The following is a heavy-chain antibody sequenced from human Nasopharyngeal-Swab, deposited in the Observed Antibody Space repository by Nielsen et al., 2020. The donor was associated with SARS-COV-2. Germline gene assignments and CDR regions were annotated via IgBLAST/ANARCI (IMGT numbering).Heavy chain of an antibody. V-gene: IGHV5-51*01. J-gene: IGHJ4*02. D-gene: IGHD2-21*02. CDR2: IYPGDSDT. Sequence: GGSLRLSCKASGYSFTKYWIGWVRQMPGKGLEWMGIIYPGDSDTRYSPSFQGQVTISADKSISTAYLQWSSLKASDTAMYYCARGAYCGGDCYAGYFDYWGQGTLVTVSS. CDR3: ARGAYCGGDCYAGYFDY. CDR1: GYSFTKYW.